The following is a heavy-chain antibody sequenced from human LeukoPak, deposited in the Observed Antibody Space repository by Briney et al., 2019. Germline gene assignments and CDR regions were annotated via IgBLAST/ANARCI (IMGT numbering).Heavy chain of an antibody. V-gene: IGHV1-2*02. J-gene: IGHJ6*02. D-gene: IGHD2-8*01. CDR3: ARGGVALSYYGMDV. CDR2: INPNSGGT. CDR1: GYTFTRYY. Sequence: ASVKVSCKASGYTFTRYYMHWVRQAPGQGLEWMGWINPNSGGTNYAQKFQGRVTMTRDTSISTAYMELSRLRSDDTAVYYCARGGVALSYYGMDVWSQGTTVTVSS.